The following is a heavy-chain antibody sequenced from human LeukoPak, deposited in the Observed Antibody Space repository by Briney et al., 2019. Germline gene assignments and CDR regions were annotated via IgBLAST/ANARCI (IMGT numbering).Heavy chain of an antibody. Sequence: ASETLSLTCTVSGRSLSSYYWSWIRQPPGKGLEWIGYIYYSGSTNYNPSLKSRVTIPVDPSKNQFSLKLSSVTAADTAVYYCATGGSEYSYGYLGFDYWGQGTLVTVSS. D-gene: IGHD5-18*01. J-gene: IGHJ4*02. V-gene: IGHV4-59*01. CDR3: ATGGSEYSYGYLGFDY. CDR1: GRSLSSYY. CDR2: IYYSGST.